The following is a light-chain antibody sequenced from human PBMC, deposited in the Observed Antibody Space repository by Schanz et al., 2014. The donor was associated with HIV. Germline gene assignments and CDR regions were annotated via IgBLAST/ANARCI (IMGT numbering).Light chain of an antibody. J-gene: IGKJ2*01. CDR1: QSVGSW. CDR2: QAS. V-gene: IGKV1-5*03. Sequence: DIQMTQSPSTLSASVGDRVTVTCRASQSVGSWLAWYQQKPGKAPKLLIHQASTLEKGVPSRFSGGGSGTEFTLTISSLQPDDFATYYCQQSYSTPYTFGQGTKLEIK. CDR3: QQSYSTPYT.